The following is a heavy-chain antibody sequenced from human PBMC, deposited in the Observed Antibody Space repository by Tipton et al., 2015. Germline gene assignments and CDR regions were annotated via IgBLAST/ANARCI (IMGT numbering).Heavy chain of an antibody. CDR3: VKGGEMATIGDGFDI. V-gene: IGHV3-7*03. CDR2: INQDVSEK. CDR1: GFTFSNYW. Sequence: SLRLSCAASGFTFSNYWMTWVRQAPGKGLEWVANINQDVSEKYYVDSVKGRFTISRDNAQRSLYLQMNSLRPEETALYYCVKGGEMATIGDGFDIWGQGTMVTVSS. D-gene: IGHD5-24*01. J-gene: IGHJ3*02.